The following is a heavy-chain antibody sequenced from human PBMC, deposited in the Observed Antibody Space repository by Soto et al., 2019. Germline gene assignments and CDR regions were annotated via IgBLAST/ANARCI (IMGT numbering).Heavy chain of an antibody. Sequence: PGGSLRLSCAASGFTFSSYAMSWVRQATGKGLEWVSAISGSGGSTYYADSVKGRFTISRDNSKNTLYLQMNSLRAEDTAVYYCAKSHYSNISPPLFDYWGQGTLVTVSS. CDR1: GFTFSSYA. CDR2: ISGSGGST. J-gene: IGHJ4*02. V-gene: IGHV3-23*01. CDR3: AKSHYSNISPPLFDY. D-gene: IGHD4-4*01.